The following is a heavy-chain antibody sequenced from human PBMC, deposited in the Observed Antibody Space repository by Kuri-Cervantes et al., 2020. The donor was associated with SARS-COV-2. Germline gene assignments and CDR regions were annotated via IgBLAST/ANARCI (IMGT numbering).Heavy chain of an antibody. CDR2: IIPIFGTA. V-gene: IGHV1-69*06. Sequence: SVKVSCKASGYTFTSYDINWVRQATGQGLEWMGGIIPIFGTANYAQKFQGRVTITADKSTSTAYMELSSLRSEDTAVYYCAQLHSGSWHIRRYYGMDVWGQGTTVTVSS. D-gene: IGHD6-13*01. CDR3: AQLHSGSWHIRRYYGMDV. J-gene: IGHJ6*02. CDR1: GYTFTSYD.